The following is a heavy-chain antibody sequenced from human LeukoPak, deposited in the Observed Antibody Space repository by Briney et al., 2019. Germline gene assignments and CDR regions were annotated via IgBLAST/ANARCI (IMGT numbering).Heavy chain of an antibody. Sequence: SETLSLTCTVSGGSISSGGYYWSWIRQHPGKGLEWIGYIYYSGSTYYNPSLKSRVTISVDTSKNQFSLKLSSVTAADTAVYYCARGGYCTNGVCQGKNKYFQHWGQGTLVTVSS. J-gene: IGHJ1*01. CDR2: IYYSGST. D-gene: IGHD2-8*01. CDR3: ARGGYCTNGVCQGKNKYFQH. CDR1: GGSISSGGYY. V-gene: IGHV4-31*03.